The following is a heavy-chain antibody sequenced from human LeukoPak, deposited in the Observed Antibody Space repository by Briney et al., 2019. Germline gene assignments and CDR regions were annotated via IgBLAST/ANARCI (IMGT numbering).Heavy chain of an antibody. CDR2: IIPINGIV. J-gene: IGHJ4*02. V-gene: IGHV1-69*02. D-gene: IGHD1-26*01. CDR3: ARRPGRG. CDR1: GDTFSTFS. Sequence: ASVKLSCKGFGDTFSTFSISWVRQAPGPGLEWMGRIIPINGIVNYAQKFQGRVTITADKSTSTAFMELSTLRSDDTAIYYCARRPGRGWGQGTLVTVSS.